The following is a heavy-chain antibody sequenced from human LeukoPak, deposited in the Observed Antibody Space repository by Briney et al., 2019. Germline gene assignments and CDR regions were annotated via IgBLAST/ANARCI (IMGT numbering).Heavy chain of an antibody. CDR2: IRSKANSYAT. D-gene: IGHD3-22*01. V-gene: IGHV3-73*01. CDR1: GFTFSGSA. J-gene: IGHJ4*02. CDR3: TRPYYYDSSGFIDY. Sequence: PGGSLRLSCAASGFTFSGSAMHWVRQASGKGLEWVGRIRSKANSYATAYAAPVKGRFTISRDDSKNTAYLQMNSLKTEDTAVYYCTRPYYYDSSGFIDYWGQGTLVTVSS.